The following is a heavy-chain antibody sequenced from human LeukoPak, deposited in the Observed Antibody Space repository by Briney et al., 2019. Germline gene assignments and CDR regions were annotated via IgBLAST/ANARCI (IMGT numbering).Heavy chain of an antibody. CDR1: GGSFSGYY. CDR2: INHSGST. J-gene: IGHJ3*02. CDR3: ARGGKYSSSWYRTGGDAFDI. Sequence: SETLSLTCAVYGGSFSGYYWSWIRQPPGKGLEWLGEINHSGSTNYNPSLKSRVTISVDTSKNQFSLKLSSVTAADTAVYYCARGGKYSSSWYRTGGDAFDIWGQGTMVTVSS. V-gene: IGHV4-34*01. D-gene: IGHD6-13*01.